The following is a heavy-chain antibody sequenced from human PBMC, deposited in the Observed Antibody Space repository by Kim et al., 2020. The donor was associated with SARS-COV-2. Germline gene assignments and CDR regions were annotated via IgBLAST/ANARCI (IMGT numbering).Heavy chain of an antibody. J-gene: IGHJ6*02. CDR1: GYSFTSYW. CDR2: IYPGDSDT. V-gene: IGHV5-51*01. CDR3: ARGFYDSFYYYYGMDV. D-gene: IGHD5-12*01. Sequence: GESLKISCKGSGYSFTSYWIGWVRQMPGKGLEWMGIIYPGDSDTRYSPSFQGQVTISADKSISTAYLQWSSLKASDTAMYYCARGFYDSFYYYYGMDVWGQGTTVTVSS.